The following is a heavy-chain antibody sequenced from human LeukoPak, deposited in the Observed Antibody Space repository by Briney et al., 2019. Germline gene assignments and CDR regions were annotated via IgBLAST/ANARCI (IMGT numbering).Heavy chain of an antibody. CDR3: ARGGLHGFDY. CDR1: GFTFSSYA. D-gene: IGHD4-11*01. J-gene: IGHJ4*02. V-gene: IGHV3-30-3*01. CDR2: ISYDGSNK. Sequence: PGGSLRLSCAASGFTFSSYAMHWVRQAPGKGLEWVAVISYDGSNKYYADSVKGRFTISRGNSKNTLYLQMNSLRAEDTAVYYCARGGLHGFDYWGQGTLVTVSS.